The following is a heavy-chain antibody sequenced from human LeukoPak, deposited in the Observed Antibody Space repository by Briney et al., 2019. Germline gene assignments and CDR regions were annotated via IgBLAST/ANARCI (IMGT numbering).Heavy chain of an antibody. Sequence: ASVKVSCKASGYTFTGYYMHWVRQAPGQGLEWMGRINPNSGGTNYAQSFQGRVTMTADESTSTAYMELSSLRSEDTAVYYCATSSRTYSSTDYWGQGTLVTVSS. D-gene: IGHD6-13*01. CDR2: INPNSGGT. V-gene: IGHV1-2*06. CDR1: GYTFTGYY. J-gene: IGHJ4*02. CDR3: ATSSRTYSSTDY.